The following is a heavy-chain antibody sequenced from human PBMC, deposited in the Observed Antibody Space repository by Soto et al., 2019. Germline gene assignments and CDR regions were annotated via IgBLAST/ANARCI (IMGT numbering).Heavy chain of an antibody. CDR3: ARSQGSSTSLEIYYYYYYGMDV. J-gene: IGHJ6*02. Sequence: QVQLVQSGAEVKKPGSSVKVSCKASGGTFGSYAISWVRQAPGQGLEWMGGIIPIPGTANYAQKFQGRVTIAGDESTSNAYMELSRLRSEDTAVYYCARSQGSSTSLEIYYYYYYGMDVWGQGTTVTVSS. CDR1: GGTFGSYA. D-gene: IGHD2-2*01. V-gene: IGHV1-69*01. CDR2: IIPIPGTA.